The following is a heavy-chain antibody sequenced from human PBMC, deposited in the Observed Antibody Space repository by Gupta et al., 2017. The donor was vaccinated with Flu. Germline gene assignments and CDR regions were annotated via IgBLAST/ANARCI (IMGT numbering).Heavy chain of an antibody. CDR1: GYSFTKYA. CDR3: ARSSFYGSGSLFSFDS. CDR2: INVGIQNI. D-gene: IGHD3-10*01. J-gene: IGHJ5*01. V-gene: IGHV1-3*01. Sequence: QVQLVQSGAEVHKPGASVKISCTASGYSFTKYALHWVRQAPGQRLEWMGWINVGIQNIRYSQKFQGRVTISSDASANTAYMEMSSLKSEDTAVYYCARSSFYGSGSLFSFDSWGQGTLVTVSS.